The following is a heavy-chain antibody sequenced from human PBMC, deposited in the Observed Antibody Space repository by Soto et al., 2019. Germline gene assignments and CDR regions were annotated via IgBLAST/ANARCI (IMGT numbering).Heavy chain of an antibody. V-gene: IGHV4-31*03. D-gene: IGHD2-15*01. J-gene: IGHJ3*02. CDR1: GGSISSGGYY. Sequence: KTSETLSLTCTVSGGSISSGGYYWSWIRQHPGKGLEWIGYIYYSGSTYYNPSLKSRVTISVDTSKNQFSLKLSSVTAADTAVYYCAREIVVVVAASDAFDIWGQGTMVTVSS. CDR2: IYYSGST. CDR3: AREIVVVVAASDAFDI.